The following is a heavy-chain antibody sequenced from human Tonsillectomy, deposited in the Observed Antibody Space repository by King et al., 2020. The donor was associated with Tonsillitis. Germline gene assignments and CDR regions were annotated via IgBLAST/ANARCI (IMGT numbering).Heavy chain of an antibody. CDR3: ASGAVAGTPTFLSFDY. V-gene: IGHV3-30-3*01. Sequence: VQLVEAGGGVVQPGRSLRLSCAASGFTFSRYTMHWVRQAPGKGLEWVAVISYDGSDKYYADSVKGRFTISRDNSKNTLYVQMNTLRAEDTGVYYCASGAVAGTPTFLSFDYWGQGTLVTVSS. J-gene: IGHJ4*02. CDR2: ISYDGSDK. D-gene: IGHD6-19*01. CDR1: GFTFSRYT.